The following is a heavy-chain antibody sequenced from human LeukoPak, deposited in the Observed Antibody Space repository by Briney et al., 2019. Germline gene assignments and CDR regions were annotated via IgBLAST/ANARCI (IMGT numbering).Heavy chain of an antibody. J-gene: IGHJ3*02. Sequence: PGGSLRLSCAASGFTFSSYSMNWVRQAPGKGLEWVSSISSSSSYIYYADSVKGRFTISRDNAKNSLYLQMNSLRAEDTAVYYCARDYYYDSSGYKLTAPGAFDIWGQGTMVTVSS. CDR3: ARDYYYDSSGYKLTAPGAFDI. D-gene: IGHD3-22*01. CDR2: ISSSSSYI. V-gene: IGHV3-21*01. CDR1: GFTFSSYS.